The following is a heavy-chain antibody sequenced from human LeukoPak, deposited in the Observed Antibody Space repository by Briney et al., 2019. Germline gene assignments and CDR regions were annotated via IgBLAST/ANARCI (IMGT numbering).Heavy chain of an antibody. D-gene: IGHD2-15*01. V-gene: IGHV4-39*07. Sequence: PSETLSLTCTVSGGSISSSSYYWGWIRQPPGKGLEWIGSIYYSGSTYYNPSLKSRVTISVDTSKNQFSLKLSSVTAADTAVYYCARGPYCSGGSCYQAVYMDVWGKGTTVTVSS. CDR2: IYYSGST. J-gene: IGHJ6*03. CDR1: GGSISSSSYY. CDR3: ARGPYCSGGSCYQAVYMDV.